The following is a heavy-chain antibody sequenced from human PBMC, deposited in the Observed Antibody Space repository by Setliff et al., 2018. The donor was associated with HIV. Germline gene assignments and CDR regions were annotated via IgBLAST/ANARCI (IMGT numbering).Heavy chain of an antibody. J-gene: IGHJ6*03. Sequence: SETLSLTCAAYGGSFSGYYWSWIRQPPGKGLEWIGEINHDRNTNYNPSLKSRVTISVDTSKNQFSLTLNSVTAADTAVYYCARGSRQLTIFGVVFKTNYYFMDVWGKGTAVTVSS. CDR1: GGSFSGYY. D-gene: IGHD3-3*01. CDR3: ARGSRQLTIFGVVFKTNYYFMDV. V-gene: IGHV4-34*01. CDR2: INHDRNT.